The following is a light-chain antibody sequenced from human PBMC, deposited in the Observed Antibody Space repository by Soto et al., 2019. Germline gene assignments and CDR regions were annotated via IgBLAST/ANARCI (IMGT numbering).Light chain of an antibody. CDR2: GAS. J-gene: IGKJ2*01. CDR3: QQYNNWPPYT. Sequence: DIVMTQSPATLSVSPGERATLSCRASQSVSSNLAWYQQKPGQAPRLLIYGASTMATGIPARFSGSGSGTEFTLTISSLQSEDFAVYYYQQYNNWPPYTFGQGTKLEIK. V-gene: IGKV3-15*01. CDR1: QSVSSN.